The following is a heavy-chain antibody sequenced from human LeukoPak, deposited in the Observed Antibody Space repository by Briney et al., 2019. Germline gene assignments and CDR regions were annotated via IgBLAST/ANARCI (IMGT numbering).Heavy chain of an antibody. CDR3: ARTRPYYYGSGSRTYFDY. J-gene: IGHJ4*02. CDR2: INHSGST. CDR1: GGSFSGYY. D-gene: IGHD3-10*01. Sequence: PSETLSLTCAVYGGSFSGYYRSWIRQPPGKGLEWIGEINHSGSTNYNPSLKSRVTISVDTSKNQFSLKLSSVTAADTAVYYCARTRPYYYGSGSRTYFDYWGQGTLVTVSS. V-gene: IGHV4-34*01.